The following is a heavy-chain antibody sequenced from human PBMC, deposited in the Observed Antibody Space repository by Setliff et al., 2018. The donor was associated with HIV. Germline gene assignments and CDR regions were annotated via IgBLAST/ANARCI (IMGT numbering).Heavy chain of an antibody. D-gene: IGHD3-10*01. CDR2: ISYDGSNK. Sequence: GGSLRLSCAASGFTFSSYGMHWVRQAPGKGLEWVAFISYDGSNKYYADSVKGRFTISRDNYKNTVFLQMNSLRVDDSALYYCTRPYYYASGSYDYWGQGTLVTVSS. J-gene: IGHJ4*02. CDR1: GFTFSSYG. CDR3: TRPYYYASGSYDY. V-gene: IGHV3-30*03.